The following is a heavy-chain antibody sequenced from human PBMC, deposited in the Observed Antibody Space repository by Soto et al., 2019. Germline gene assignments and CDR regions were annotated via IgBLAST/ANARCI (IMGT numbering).Heavy chain of an antibody. CDR3: ARDRPPRYFDWSLADYYYGMDV. CDR1: GFTFSSYW. J-gene: IGHJ6*02. D-gene: IGHD3-9*01. CDR2: IKQDGREK. V-gene: IGHV3-7*03. Sequence: PGGSLRLSCAASGFTFSSYWMSWVRQAPGKGLEWVANIKQDGREKYYVDSVKGRFTISRDNAKNSLYLQMNSLRAEDTAVYYCARDRPPRYFDWSLADYYYGMDVWGQGTTVTVSS.